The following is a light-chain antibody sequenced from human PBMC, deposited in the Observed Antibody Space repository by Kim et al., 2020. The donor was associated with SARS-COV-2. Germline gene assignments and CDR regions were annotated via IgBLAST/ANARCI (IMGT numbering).Light chain of an antibody. J-gene: IGLJ2*01. V-gene: IGLV1-47*01. CDR1: SSNIGSNY. Sequence: GQRFTISCSGSSSNIGSNYVYWYQQHPGTAPKLLIYRNNQRPSGVPDRFSGSKSGTSASLAISGLRSEDEADYYCAAWDDSLSGVVFGGGTQLTVL. CDR2: RNN. CDR3: AAWDDSLSGVV.